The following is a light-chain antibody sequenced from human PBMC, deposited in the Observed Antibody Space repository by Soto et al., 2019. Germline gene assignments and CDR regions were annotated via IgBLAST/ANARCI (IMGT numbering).Light chain of an antibody. Sequence: QSALTQPASVSGSPGQSITISCTGTSSDVGSYNLVSWYQQHPGKAPKLMIYEVSKRPSGVSNPFSGSKSGNTASLTISGLQAEDEVDYYRCSYAGSSTFYVFGTGTKVTVL. J-gene: IGLJ1*01. CDR1: SSDVGSYNL. CDR2: EVS. CDR3: CSYAGSSTFYV. V-gene: IGLV2-23*02.